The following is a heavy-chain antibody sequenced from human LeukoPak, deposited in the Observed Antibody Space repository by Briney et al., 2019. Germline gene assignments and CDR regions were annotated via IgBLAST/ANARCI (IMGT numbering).Heavy chain of an antibody. V-gene: IGHV1-18*01. J-gene: IGHJ4*02. CDR1: GYTFTSYG. CDR3: ARAAYCSSTSCYTSTYFDY. D-gene: IGHD2-2*02. Sequence: ASVKVSCKASGYTFTSYGISWVRQAPGQGLEWMGWISAYNGNTNYAQKLQGRVTMTTDTSTSTAYMELRSLRSDDTAVYYCARAAYCSSTSCYTSTYFDYWGQGTLVTVSS. CDR2: ISAYNGNT.